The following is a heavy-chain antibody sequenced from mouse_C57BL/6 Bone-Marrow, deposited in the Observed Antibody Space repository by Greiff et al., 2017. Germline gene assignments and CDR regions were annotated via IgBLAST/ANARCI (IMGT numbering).Heavy chain of an antibody. CDR3: TPHYYGSSSAWFAY. CDR2: IDPENGDT. Sequence: VQLQQPGAELVRPGASVKLSCTASGFNIKDDYMHWVKQRPEQGLEWIGWIDPENGDTEYASKFQGKATITADTYSNTAYLQLSSLTSEDTAVYYCTPHYYGSSSAWFAYWGQGTLVTVSA. J-gene: IGHJ3*01. CDR1: GFNIKDDY. V-gene: IGHV14-4*01. D-gene: IGHD1-1*01.